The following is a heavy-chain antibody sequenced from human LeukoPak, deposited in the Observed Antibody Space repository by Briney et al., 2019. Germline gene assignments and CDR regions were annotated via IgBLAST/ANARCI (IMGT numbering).Heavy chain of an antibody. V-gene: IGHV4-30-4*01. Sequence: NASETLSLTCTVSGGSISSGDYYWTWIRQPPGKGLEWIGYIYYTGSTYYNPSLKSRITISVDTSKNQFSLKLSSVTAADTAVYYCASKLTAVAGYFDCWGQGTLVTVSS. CDR3: ASKLTAVAGYFDC. J-gene: IGHJ4*02. CDR2: IYYTGST. D-gene: IGHD6-19*01. CDR1: GGSISSGDYY.